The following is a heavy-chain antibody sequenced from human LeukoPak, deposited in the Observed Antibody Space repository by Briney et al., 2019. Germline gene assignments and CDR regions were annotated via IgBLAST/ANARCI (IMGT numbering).Heavy chain of an antibody. J-gene: IGHJ4*02. D-gene: IGHD2-15*01. Sequence: PSQTLSLTCTVSGGSISSGGYYWSWISQHPGKGLEWIGYIYYSGSTYYNPSLKSRVTISVDTSKNQFSLKLSSVTAADTAVYYCARDGGGTGWYYFDYWGQGTLVTVSS. CDR2: IYYSGST. CDR1: GGSISSGGYY. V-gene: IGHV4-31*03. CDR3: ARDGGGTGWYYFDY.